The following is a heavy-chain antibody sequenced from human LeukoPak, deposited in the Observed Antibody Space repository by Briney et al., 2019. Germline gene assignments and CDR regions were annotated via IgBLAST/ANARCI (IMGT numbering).Heavy chain of an antibody. Sequence: GGSLRLSCAASGFTFRNYAMNWVRQAPGKGLEWVSIISGSGDSKYSADSMEGRFTISRDNSKNTLYLQMNSLRVEDTAVYYCARDFAAGYPYYFDYWGQGTLVTVSS. CDR3: ARDFAAGYPYYFDY. D-gene: IGHD3-9*01. CDR2: ISGSGDSK. CDR1: GFTFRNYA. J-gene: IGHJ4*02. V-gene: IGHV3-23*01.